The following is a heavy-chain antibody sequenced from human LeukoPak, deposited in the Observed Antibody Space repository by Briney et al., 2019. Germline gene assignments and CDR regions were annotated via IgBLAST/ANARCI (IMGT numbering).Heavy chain of an antibody. CDR3: VRQAGVS. CDR1: GFSISNYW. Sequence: LAGGSLRLSCAVSGFSISNYWMTWVRQAPGKGLEWVANIKGDGSERYYVDSVKGRFTISRDNAKNSQYLQMNSLRAEDTAVYYCVRQAGVSWGQGTLVTVSS. D-gene: IGHD6-19*01. J-gene: IGHJ5*02. CDR2: IKGDGSER. V-gene: IGHV3-7*03.